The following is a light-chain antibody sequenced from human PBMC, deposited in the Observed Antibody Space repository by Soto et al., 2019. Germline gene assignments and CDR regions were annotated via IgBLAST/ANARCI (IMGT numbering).Light chain of an antibody. J-gene: IGLJ1*01. Sequence: QSVLTQPASVSGSPGQSITISCTGTSSDVGGYNYVSWYQQHPGKAPKLMIYEVSNRPSGVSNRFSGSKSGNTASLTISGLQAEDEADYFCSSYSISTAYLFGTGTKVTV. CDR3: SSYSISTAYL. CDR2: EVS. V-gene: IGLV2-14*01. CDR1: SSDVGGYNY.